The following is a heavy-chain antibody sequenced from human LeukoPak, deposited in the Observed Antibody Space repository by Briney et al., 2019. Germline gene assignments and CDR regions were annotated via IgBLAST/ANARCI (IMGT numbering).Heavy chain of an antibody. CDR1: GYSISSGYY. J-gene: IGHJ6*04. CDR3: ARGSNYYYSMDV. V-gene: IGHV4-38-2*01. CDR2: IYQSVTT. D-gene: IGHD3/OR15-3a*01. Sequence: SETLSLTCAVSGYSISSGYYWGWIRQPPGKGLEWIGSIYQSVTTYYSPSLKSRVAISADPPKNQFSLTLTSVTAADMAVYYCARGSNYYYSMDVWGKGTTVTVSS.